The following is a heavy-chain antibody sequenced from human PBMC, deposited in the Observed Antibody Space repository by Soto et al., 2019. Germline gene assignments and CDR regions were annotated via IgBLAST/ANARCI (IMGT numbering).Heavy chain of an antibody. CDR2: IYYSGST. J-gene: IGHJ6*03. Sequence: SETLSLTCTVSGGSISSSSYYWGWIRQPPGKGLEWIGSIYYSGSTYYNPSLKSRVTISVDTSKNQFSLKLSSVTAADTAVYYCARRRRNCSGGSCSGGHYYYYYYMDVWGKGTTVTVSS. CDR1: GGSISSSSYY. D-gene: IGHD2-15*01. CDR3: ARRRRNCSGGSCSGGHYYYYYYMDV. V-gene: IGHV4-39*01.